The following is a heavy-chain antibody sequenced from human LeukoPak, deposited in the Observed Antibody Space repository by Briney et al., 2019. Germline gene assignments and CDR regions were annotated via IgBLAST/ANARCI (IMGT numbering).Heavy chain of an antibody. CDR2: INPSGGST. CDR3: ARTDSSGYYTQYDY. V-gene: IGHV1-46*01. J-gene: IGHJ4*02. CDR1: GYSFTSYY. D-gene: IGHD3-22*01. Sequence: ASVKVSCTASGYSFTSYYMHWVRQAPGQGREWRGVINPSGGSTSYAQKFQGRVTMTRDMSTSTVYMELSSLRSEDTAVYYCARTDSSGYYTQYDYWGQGTLDSVPS.